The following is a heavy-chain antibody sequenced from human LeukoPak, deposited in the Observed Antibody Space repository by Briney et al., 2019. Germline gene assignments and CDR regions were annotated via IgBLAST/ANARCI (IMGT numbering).Heavy chain of an antibody. J-gene: IGHJ6*02. D-gene: IGHD3-10*01. CDR1: GFTFSSYA. CDR3: ARIGTYYYGSGSYYNVPYYGMDV. Sequence: PGGSLRLSCAASGFTFSSYAMSWVRQAPGKGLEWVSGISGSGDSTYYADSVKGRFTISRDNSKNTLYLQMNSLRAEDTAVYYCARIGTYYYGSGSYYNVPYYGMDVWGQGTTVTVSS. CDR2: ISGSGDST. V-gene: IGHV3-23*01.